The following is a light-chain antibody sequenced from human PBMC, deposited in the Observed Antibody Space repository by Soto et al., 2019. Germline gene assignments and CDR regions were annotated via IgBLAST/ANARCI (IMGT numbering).Light chain of an antibody. V-gene: IGKV1-33*01. CDR1: QDISNH. CDR3: QQYDNLPTFT. CDR2: DAS. Sequence: DIQMTQSPSSLSASVGDRGTITCQASQDISNHLNWYQQKPGKAPKLLIYDASSLETGVPSSFSGSGSGTDFTFTITSLRPEDIATYYCQQYDNLPTFTFGPGTKVDIK. J-gene: IGKJ3*01.